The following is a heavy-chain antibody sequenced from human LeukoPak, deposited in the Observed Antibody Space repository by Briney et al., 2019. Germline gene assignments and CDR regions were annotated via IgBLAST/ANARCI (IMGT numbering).Heavy chain of an antibody. CDR3: ARVVTTYYYDSSGRDVGDAFDI. V-gene: IGHV3-7*01. CDR1: GFTFSSYW. CDR2: IKQDGSEK. J-gene: IGHJ3*02. D-gene: IGHD3-22*01. Sequence: GSLRLSCAASGFTFSSYWMSWVRQAPGKGLEWVANIKQDGSEKYYVDSVKGRFTISRDNAKNSLYLQMNSLRAEDTAVYYCARVVTTYYYDSSGRDVGDAFDIWGQGTMVTVSS.